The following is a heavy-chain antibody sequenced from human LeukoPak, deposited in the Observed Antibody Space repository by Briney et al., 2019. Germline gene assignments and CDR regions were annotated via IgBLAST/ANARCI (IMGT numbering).Heavy chain of an antibody. Sequence: PGGSLRLSCAASGFTFSSYAMSWVRQAPGKGLEWVAVISYDGSNKYYADSVKGRFTISRDNSKNTLYLQMNSLRAEDTAVYHCAKDYYGDWGQGTLVTVSS. D-gene: IGHD3-10*01. J-gene: IGHJ4*02. V-gene: IGHV3-30*18. CDR2: ISYDGSNK. CDR1: GFTFSSYA. CDR3: AKDYYGD.